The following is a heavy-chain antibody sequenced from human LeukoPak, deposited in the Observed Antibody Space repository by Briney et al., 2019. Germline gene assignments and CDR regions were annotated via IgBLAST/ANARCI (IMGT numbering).Heavy chain of an antibody. Sequence: PGGSLRLSCAASGFTFSSYSMNWVRQAPGKGLEWVSSISSSSSYIYYADSAKGRFTISRDNAKNSLYLQMNSLRAEDTAVYYCARDTYDSSGFYNYWGQGTLVTVSS. V-gene: IGHV3-21*01. D-gene: IGHD3-22*01. CDR2: ISSSSSYI. CDR1: GFTFSSYS. J-gene: IGHJ4*02. CDR3: ARDTYDSSGFYNY.